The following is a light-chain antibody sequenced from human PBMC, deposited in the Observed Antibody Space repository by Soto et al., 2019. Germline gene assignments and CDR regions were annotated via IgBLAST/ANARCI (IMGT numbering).Light chain of an antibody. V-gene: IGKV3-11*01. CDR3: QHRTNWPPGVT. Sequence: EVVLTQSPATLSLSPGERATLSCRASQSISSYLAWYQQKPGQAPRLLIYDASNRATGIPARSSGSGSGTDFTSTITSLRPEAFAVDDYQHRTNWPPGVTFGPGTTVYIK. CDR2: DAS. J-gene: IGKJ3*01. CDR1: QSISSY.